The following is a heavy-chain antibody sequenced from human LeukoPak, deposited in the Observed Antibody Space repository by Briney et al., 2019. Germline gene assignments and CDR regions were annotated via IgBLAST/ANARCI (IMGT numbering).Heavy chain of an antibody. CDR2: IRYDGSNK. Sequence: PGGSLRLSCAASGFTFSSYGMHWVRQAPGKGLGWVAFIRYDGSNKYSADSVKCRLTISRDNSKNTLYLQMNSLRAEDTAVYYCAKDEVWGDYYCYMDVWGKGTTVTVSS. D-gene: IGHD3-10*01. J-gene: IGHJ6*03. CDR3: AKDEVWGDYYCYMDV. V-gene: IGHV3-30*02. CDR1: GFTFSSYG.